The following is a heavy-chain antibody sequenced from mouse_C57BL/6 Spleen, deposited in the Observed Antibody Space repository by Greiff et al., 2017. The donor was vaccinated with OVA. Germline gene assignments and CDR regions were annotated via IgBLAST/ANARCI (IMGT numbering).Heavy chain of an antibody. CDR2: ISYSGST. CDR1: GYSITSDY. J-gene: IGHJ4*01. D-gene: IGHD3-2*02. CDR3: ARYNSSGKHSYYAMDY. Sequence: EVQLVESGPGLAKPSQTLSLTCSVTGYSITSDYWNWIRKFPGNKLEYMGYISYSGSTYYNPSLKSRISITRDTSKNQYYLQLNSVTTEDTATYYCARYNSSGKHSYYAMDYWGQGTSVTVSS. V-gene: IGHV3-8*01.